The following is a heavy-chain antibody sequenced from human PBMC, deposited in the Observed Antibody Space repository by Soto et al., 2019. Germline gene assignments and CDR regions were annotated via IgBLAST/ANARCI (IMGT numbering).Heavy chain of an antibody. CDR1: GYTFIDYY. D-gene: IGHD3-9*01. CDR3: ARPPGYISDWYYFDL. Sequence: ASEKVSCKASGYTFIDYYMLWVRQAPGQGFEWMGRISPRSGGTNYAQKFQGRVTMTWDTSLNTAYMELSSLISEDTAVYYCARPPGYISDWYYFDLWGQGTLVTVSS. CDR2: ISPRSGGT. J-gene: IGHJ4*02. V-gene: IGHV1-2*02.